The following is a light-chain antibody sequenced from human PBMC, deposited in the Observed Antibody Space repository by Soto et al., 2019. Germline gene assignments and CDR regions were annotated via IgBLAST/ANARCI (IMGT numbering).Light chain of an antibody. J-gene: IGKJ1*01. CDR2: KAS. V-gene: IGKV1-5*03. CDR3: QQYNSYPWS. Sequence: DIQITPSPSSLSASVGDRVTITCRASLPISNYLAWYQQKPGKAPSLLISKASTLESGVPLRFNASGLGTEFTLTISSLQPDDSGTFFCQQYNSYPWSFGQGTKVDIK. CDR1: LPISNY.